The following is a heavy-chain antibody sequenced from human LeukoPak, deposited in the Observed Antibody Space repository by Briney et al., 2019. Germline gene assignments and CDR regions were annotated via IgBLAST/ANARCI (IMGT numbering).Heavy chain of an antibody. CDR3: ARQAGTHYAFDI. CDR1: GGSISSYY. Sequence: PSETLSLTCTVSGGSISSYYWSWIRQPPGKGLEWIGYIYYSGSTNYNPSLKSRVTISVDTSKHQFSLKLSSVTAADTAVYYCARQAGTHYAFDIWGQGTMVTVSS. CDR2: IYYSGST. D-gene: IGHD1-1*01. J-gene: IGHJ3*02. V-gene: IGHV4-59*01.